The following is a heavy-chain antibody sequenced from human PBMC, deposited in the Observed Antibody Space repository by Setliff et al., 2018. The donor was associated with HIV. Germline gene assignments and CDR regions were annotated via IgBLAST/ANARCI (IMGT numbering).Heavy chain of an antibody. D-gene: IGHD2-2*01. CDR2: TIPVVGTP. Sequence: SVKVSCKASGYTFTSYYMHWVRQAPGQGLEWMGGTIPVVGTPTYAQKFQGRVTIIADKSTSTAYMELSSLRSEDTAVYYCARMNCSTTNCRESNWFDPWGQGTLVTVSS. CDR3: ARMNCSTTNCRESNWFDP. V-gene: IGHV1-69*06. J-gene: IGHJ5*02. CDR1: GYTFTSYY.